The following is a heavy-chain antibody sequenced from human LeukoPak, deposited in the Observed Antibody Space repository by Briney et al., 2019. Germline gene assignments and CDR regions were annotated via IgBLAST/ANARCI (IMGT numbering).Heavy chain of an antibody. CDR1: GYTFTSYG. D-gene: IGHD3-22*01. V-gene: IGHV1-69*06. J-gene: IGHJ3*02. CDR3: ARSKITMIVVVPVVDAFDI. Sequence: ASVKVSCKASGYTFTSYGISWVRQAPGQGLEWMGGIIPIFGTANYAQKFQGRVTITADKSTSTAYMERSSLRSEDTAVYYCARSKITMIVVVPVVDAFDIWGQGTMVTVSS. CDR2: IIPIFGTA.